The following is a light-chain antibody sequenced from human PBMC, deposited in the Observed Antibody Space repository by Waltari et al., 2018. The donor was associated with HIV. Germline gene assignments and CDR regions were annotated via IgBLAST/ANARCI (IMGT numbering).Light chain of an antibody. CDR1: SSNIGAGSD. CDR2: QNI. J-gene: IGLJ2*01. Sequence: HSLLTQPPSVSGAPGQRVTIPCTGSSSNIGAGSDVPWYQKYPGTAPKLLIFQNINRPSGVPDRFSGSKSVTSASLVITGLQAEDEADYYCQSYDRRLMWVFGGGTSLTV. V-gene: IGLV1-40*01. CDR3: QSYDRRLMWV.